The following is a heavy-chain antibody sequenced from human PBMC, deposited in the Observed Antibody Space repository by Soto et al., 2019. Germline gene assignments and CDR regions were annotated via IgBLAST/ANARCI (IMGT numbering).Heavy chain of an antibody. CDR1: GGTFSNYA. CDR3: ARVVILVPTASTHYYYHMDV. CDR2: IIPIVGTG. J-gene: IGHJ6*02. D-gene: IGHD2-2*01. V-gene: IGHV1-69*01. Sequence: QVQLVQSGAEVKKPGSSVTVSCKASGGTFSNYAISWVRQAPGQGLEWMGGIIPIVGTGSYAQKFQGRVTITADEPTTTAYMELSSLRFEDTAVYYCARVVILVPTASTHYYYHMDVWGPGTTVTVSS.